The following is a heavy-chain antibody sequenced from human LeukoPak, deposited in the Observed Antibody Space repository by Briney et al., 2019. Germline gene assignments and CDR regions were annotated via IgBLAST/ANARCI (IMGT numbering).Heavy chain of an antibody. D-gene: IGHD2-15*01. CDR2: ICLNSCSI. J-gene: IGHJ4*02. V-gene: IGHV3-9*01. Sequence: SLRLSRVASRFSFDDYALHGVRPAPPRGREWVSGICLNSCSIRYADSLKGRFPISRDNAKNSLYLQMDSLRDHGTGLYYCAKDPHTLGYCSGGSCFSLDYWGQGTLVTVSS. CDR1: RFSFDDYA. CDR3: AKDPHTLGYCSGGSCFSLDY.